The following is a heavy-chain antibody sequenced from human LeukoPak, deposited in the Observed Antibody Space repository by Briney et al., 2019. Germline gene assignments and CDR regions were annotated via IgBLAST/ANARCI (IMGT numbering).Heavy chain of an antibody. CDR3: ARFGYVAAVDV. Sequence: GGSLRLSCAASGFSFSAYWMTWVRQAPGTGLEWVANINPAGSETYYVDPVKGRFSISRDNAKNSVYLQMYSLRAEDTAVYHCARFGYVAAVDVWGQGTPVTVSS. CDR2: INPAGSET. V-gene: IGHV3-7*01. D-gene: IGHD2-15*01. CDR1: GFSFSAYW. J-gene: IGHJ4*02.